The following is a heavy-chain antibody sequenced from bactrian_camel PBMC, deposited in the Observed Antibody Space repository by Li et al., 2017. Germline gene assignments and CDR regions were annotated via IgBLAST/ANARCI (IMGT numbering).Heavy chain of an antibody. CDR2: IDIDDTA. D-gene: IGHD4*01. V-gene: IGHV3S9*01. Sequence: HVQLVESGGGSVQAGGSLRLSCAVSGYSVTRDCLGWFRQAPGKGREWVAGIDIDDTANYADFVKGRFSISRDNAKNTVYLQMNSLKSEDTALYNCATTMIGLYYNDYVTPFASWGQGTQVTVS. CDR3: ATTMIGLYYNDYVTPFAS. J-gene: IGHJ6*01. CDR1: GYSVTRDC.